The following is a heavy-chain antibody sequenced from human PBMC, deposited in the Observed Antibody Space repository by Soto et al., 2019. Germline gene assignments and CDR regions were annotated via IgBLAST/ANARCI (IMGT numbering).Heavy chain of an antibody. CDR3: ARHARGRCYS. CDR1: GGSISSSTYY. CDR2: IYYSGST. D-gene: IGHD2-15*01. V-gene: IGHV4-39*01. Sequence: QLQLQESGPGLVKPSETLSLICTVSGGSISSSTYYWGWIRQPPGKGLEWIGNIYYSGSTYYNPSLKSRVTKSVDKSKNQLSLKLSSVTAADTAMYFCARHARGRCYSGGQGTLVTVSS. J-gene: IGHJ4*02.